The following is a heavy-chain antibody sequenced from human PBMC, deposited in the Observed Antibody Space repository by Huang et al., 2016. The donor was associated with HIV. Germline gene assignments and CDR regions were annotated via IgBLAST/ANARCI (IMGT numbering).Heavy chain of an antibody. J-gene: IGHJ6*03. CDR2: ISYEGSNK. CDR3: ARDLWLRDLYYYYYMDV. D-gene: IGHD5-12*01. Sequence: QVQLVESGGGVVQPGRSLRLSCAASRFPFGNYAMHGVRQAPGKGVEGVAVISYEGSNKYYADSVKGRFTISRDNSKNTLYLQMNSLRAEDTAVYYCARDLWLRDLYYYYYMDVWGKGTTVTVSS. V-gene: IGHV3-30-3*01. CDR1: RFPFGNYA.